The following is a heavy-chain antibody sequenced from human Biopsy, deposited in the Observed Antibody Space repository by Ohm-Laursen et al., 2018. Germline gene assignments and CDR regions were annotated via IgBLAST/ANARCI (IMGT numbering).Heavy chain of an antibody. V-gene: IGHV1-24*01. CDR1: GYAITEFS. CDR3: AADINVWNVNY. J-gene: IGHJ4*02. D-gene: IGHD1-1*01. Sequence: ASVKVSCKVSGYAITEFSMHWVRQAPGKGLEWMGGFAPENGKTIYAQKFQGRVTMAEDTSTDTAYMELSSLRSEDTAVYYCAADINVWNVNYWGQGTQVTVSS. CDR2: FAPENGKT.